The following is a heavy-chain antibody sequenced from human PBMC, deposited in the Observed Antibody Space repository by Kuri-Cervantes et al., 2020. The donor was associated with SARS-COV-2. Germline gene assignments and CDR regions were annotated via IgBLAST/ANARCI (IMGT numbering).Heavy chain of an antibody. V-gene: IGHV3-11*01. D-gene: IGHD6-13*01. CDR3: AKEMAAAVFLPDYFDY. CDR1: GFNFSDYY. CDR2: ISDSGTTI. J-gene: IGHJ4*02. Sequence: GGSLRLSCAASGFNFSDYYITWIRQAPGKGLEWVSYISDSGTTIYFADSVKGRFTISRDNAKNSVYLQMNSLRAEDTAVYYCAKEMAAAVFLPDYFDYWGRGTLVTDSS.